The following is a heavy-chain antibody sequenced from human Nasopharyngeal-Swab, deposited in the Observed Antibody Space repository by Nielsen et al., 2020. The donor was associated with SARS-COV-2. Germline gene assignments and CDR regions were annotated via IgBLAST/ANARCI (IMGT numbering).Heavy chain of an antibody. D-gene: IGHD4-23*01. CDR2: ISGSGGST. J-gene: IGHJ4*02. CDR3: AKDNGGNFGY. V-gene: IGHV3-23*01. CDR1: GFTFSSYA. Sequence: GESLKIFCAASGFTFSSYAMSWVRQAPGKGLEWVSAISGSGGSTYYADSVKGRFTISRDNSKNTLYLQMNSLRAEDTAVYYCAKDNGGNFGYWGQGTLVTVSS.